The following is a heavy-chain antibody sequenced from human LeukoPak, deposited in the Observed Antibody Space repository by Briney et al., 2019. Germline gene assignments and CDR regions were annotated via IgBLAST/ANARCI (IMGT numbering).Heavy chain of an antibody. J-gene: IGHJ4*02. V-gene: IGHV4-59*01. CDR2: SYYSWST. D-gene: IGHD4-17*01. CDR1: GGSISSYY. Sequence: SATLSLTCTVSGGSISSYYWSWLQQPPGKGQEWIWYSYYSWSTNYNPSLKSRVTILVDTSKNQFSLKLTSVTAADTAVYYCAREGDYDGGSFDYWGQGTLVTVSS. CDR3: AREGDYDGGSFDY.